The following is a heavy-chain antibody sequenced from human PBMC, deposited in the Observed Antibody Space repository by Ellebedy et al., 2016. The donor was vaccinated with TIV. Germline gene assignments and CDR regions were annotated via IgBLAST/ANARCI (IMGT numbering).Heavy chain of an antibody. D-gene: IGHD1-20*01. CDR2: IYYSGSA. J-gene: IGHJ3*02. CDR3: ARGLTGNAFDI. V-gene: IGHV4-30-4*08. Sequence: SWVRQAPGKGLEWVGYIYYSGSAYYNSSLKGRVKITVDRSKKQISLELNSVTAADTAMYFCARGLTGNAFDIWGQGTMVTVSS.